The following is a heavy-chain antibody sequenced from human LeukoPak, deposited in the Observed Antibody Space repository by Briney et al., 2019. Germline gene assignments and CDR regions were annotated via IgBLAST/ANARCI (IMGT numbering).Heavy chain of an antibody. Sequence: GGSLRLSCAASGFTFSSYGMHWVRQAPGKGLEWVAVISYDGSNKYYADSVKGRFTISRDNSKNTLYLQMNSLRAEDTAVYYCAKDLVAGNAFDIWGQGTMVTVSS. CDR1: GFTFSSYG. D-gene: IGHD6-19*01. V-gene: IGHV3-30*18. CDR2: ISYDGSNK. J-gene: IGHJ3*02. CDR3: AKDLVAGNAFDI.